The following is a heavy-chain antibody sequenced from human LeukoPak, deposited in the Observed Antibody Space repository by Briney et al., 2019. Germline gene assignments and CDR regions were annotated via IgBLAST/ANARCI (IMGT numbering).Heavy chain of an antibody. CDR2: ISSSGSYI. Sequence: GGSLRLSCAASGFTFSSYSMNWVRQAPGKGLEWVSSISSSGSYIYYADSVKGRFTISRDNAKNSLYLQMNSLRAEDTAVYYCARKQWELKNWGQGTLVTVSS. CDR1: GFTFSSYS. D-gene: IGHD1-26*01. V-gene: IGHV3-21*01. J-gene: IGHJ4*02. CDR3: ARKQWELKN.